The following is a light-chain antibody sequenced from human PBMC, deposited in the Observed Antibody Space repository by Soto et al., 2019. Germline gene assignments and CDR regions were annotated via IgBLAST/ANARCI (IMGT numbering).Light chain of an antibody. CDR3: QKYNHWPRT. Sequence: EVVMTQSPATLSVSPGERATLSCRASQSVSRYLAWYQQKPGQAPRLLISGASTRATGIPDRFSGSGSGTESTLTISSLQSEDFAVYFCQKYNHWPRTFGQGTGVEIK. CDR1: QSVSRY. V-gene: IGKV3-15*01. J-gene: IGKJ1*01. CDR2: GAS.